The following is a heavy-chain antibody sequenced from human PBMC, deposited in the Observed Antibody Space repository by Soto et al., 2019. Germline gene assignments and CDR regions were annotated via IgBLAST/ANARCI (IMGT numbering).Heavy chain of an antibody. CDR1: GYTFTGYY. Sequence: ASVKVSCKASGYTFTGYYMHWVRQAPGQGLEWMGWINPNSGGTNYAQKFQGRVTITADESTSTAYMELSSLRSEDTAVYYCARASSYSYGYEGWFDPWGQGTLVTVSS. V-gene: IGHV1-2*02. J-gene: IGHJ5*02. D-gene: IGHD5-18*01. CDR3: ARASSYSYGYEGWFDP. CDR2: INPNSGGT.